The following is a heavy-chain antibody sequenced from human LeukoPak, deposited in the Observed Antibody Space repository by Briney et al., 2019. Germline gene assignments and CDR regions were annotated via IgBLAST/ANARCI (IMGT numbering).Heavy chain of an antibody. J-gene: IGHJ5*02. Sequence: PSETLSLTCAVSGGSISSGGYSWSWIRQPPGKGLEWIGYIYHSGSTYYNPSLKSRATISVDTSKNQFSLKLSSVTAADTAVYYCARDFKAGYSSGWYPAGKNWFDPWGQGTLVTVSS. V-gene: IGHV4-30-2*01. CDR3: ARDFKAGYSSGWYPAGKNWFDP. CDR2: IYHSGST. D-gene: IGHD6-19*01. CDR1: GGSISSGGYS.